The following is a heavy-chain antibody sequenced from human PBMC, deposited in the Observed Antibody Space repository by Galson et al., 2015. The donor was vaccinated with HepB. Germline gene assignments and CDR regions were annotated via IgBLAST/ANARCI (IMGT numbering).Heavy chain of an antibody. V-gene: IGHV3-23*01. CDR3: ARVPHGQLRNYFDY. J-gene: IGHJ4*02. CDR2: ISGSGGST. CDR1: GFTFSSYA. D-gene: IGHD6-13*01. Sequence: SLRLSCAASGFTFSSYAMSWVRQAPGKGLEWVSAISGSGGSTYYADSVKGRFTISRDNSKNTLYLQMNSLRAEDTAVYYCARVPHGQLRNYFDYWGQGTLVTVSS.